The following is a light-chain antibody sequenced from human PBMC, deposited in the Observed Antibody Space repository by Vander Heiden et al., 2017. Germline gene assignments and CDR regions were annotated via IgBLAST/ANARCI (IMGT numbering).Light chain of an antibody. V-gene: IGKV3-11*01. J-gene: IGKJ4*01. CDR3: QQRSDWPLT. Sequence: EIVLTQSPATLSFSPGDRATLSCRASQSFDNYLAWYQQKPGQAPRLLIYDASNRATGIPARFSGSGSGTDFTLTISSLEPEDFAVYYCQQRSDWPLTFGGGTKVEIK. CDR1: QSFDNY. CDR2: DAS.